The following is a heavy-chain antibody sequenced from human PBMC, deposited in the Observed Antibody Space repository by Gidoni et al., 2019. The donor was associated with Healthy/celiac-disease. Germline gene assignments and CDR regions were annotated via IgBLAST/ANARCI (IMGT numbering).Heavy chain of an antibody. V-gene: IGHV3-23*01. J-gene: IGHJ6*03. Sequence: EVQLLESGGGLVQPGASLSLSCAASGFTCSSYAMSWVRQAPGKGLEWVSAISGSGGSTYYADSVKGRFTISRDNSKNTLYLQMNSLRAEDTAVYYCAKATTYDFWSGRRVPYYMDVWGKGTTVTVSS. CDR3: AKATTYDFWSGRRVPYYMDV. CDR2: ISGSGGST. D-gene: IGHD3-3*01. CDR1: GFTCSSYA.